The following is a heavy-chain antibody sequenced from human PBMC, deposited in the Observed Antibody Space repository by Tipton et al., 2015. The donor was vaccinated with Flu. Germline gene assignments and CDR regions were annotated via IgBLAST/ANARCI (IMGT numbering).Heavy chain of an antibody. V-gene: IGHV4-59*11. D-gene: IGHD3-22*01. CDR3: ARMNYDSSGYYPDY. J-gene: IGHJ4*02. CDR1: GGYISSHY. CDR2: IYYSGST. Sequence: TLSLTCTVSGGYISSHYWSWIRQPPGKGLEWIGYIYYSGSTNYNPSLKSRVTTSLDTSKKQFSLKLSSVTAADTAVYYCARMNYDSSGYYPDYWGQGTLVTVSS.